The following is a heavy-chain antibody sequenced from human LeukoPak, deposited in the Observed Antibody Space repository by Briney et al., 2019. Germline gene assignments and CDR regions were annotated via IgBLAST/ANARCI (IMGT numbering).Heavy chain of an antibody. CDR1: GYTFTSYA. V-gene: IGHV7-4-1*02. D-gene: IGHD2-2*01. J-gene: IGHJ4*02. CDR2: INTNTGNP. Sequence: ASVKVSCKASGYTFTSYAMNWVRQAPGQGLEWMGWINTNTGNPTYAQGFTGRFVFSLDTSVSTAYLQISSLKAEDTAVYYCARLLGPYCSSTSCSPSGDYWGPGTLVTVSS. CDR3: ARLLGPYCSSTSCSPSGDY.